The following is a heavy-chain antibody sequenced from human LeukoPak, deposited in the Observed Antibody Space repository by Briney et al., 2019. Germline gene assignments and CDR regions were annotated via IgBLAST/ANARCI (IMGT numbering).Heavy chain of an antibody. V-gene: IGHV4-39*07. CDR2: IYYSGST. CDR3: ARVYEVTIFGVAGNWFDP. J-gene: IGHJ5*02. CDR1: GGSISSSSYY. D-gene: IGHD3-3*01. Sequence: SETLSLTCTVSGGSISSSSYYWGWIRQSPGKGLEWIGSIYYSGSTYYNPSLKSRVTISVDTSKNQFSLKLSSVTAADTAVYYCARVYEVTIFGVAGNWFDPWGQGTLVTVSS.